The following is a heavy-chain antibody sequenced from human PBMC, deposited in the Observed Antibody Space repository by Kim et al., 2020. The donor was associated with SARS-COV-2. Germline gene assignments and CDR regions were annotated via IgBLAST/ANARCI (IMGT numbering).Heavy chain of an antibody. V-gene: IGHV4-34*01. Sequence: SGRPNYNPSLQNRVTISVDTSKNQFSLKLSSVTAADTAVYYCAKGVVIDYWGQGTLVTVSS. CDR3: AKGVVIDY. CDR2: SGRP. D-gene: IGHD3-3*01. J-gene: IGHJ4*02.